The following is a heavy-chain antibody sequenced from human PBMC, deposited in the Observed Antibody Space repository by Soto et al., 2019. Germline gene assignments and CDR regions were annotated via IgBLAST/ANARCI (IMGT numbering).Heavy chain of an antibody. CDR2: IGTAGDT. CDR3: ARGGYSGSPSGGMDV. D-gene: IGHD1-26*01. V-gene: IGHV3-13*01. Sequence: EVQLVESGGGLVQPGGSLRLSCAASGFTFSSYDMHWVRQATGKGLEWVSAIGTAGDTYYPGSVKGRFTISRENAKNSLYLQMNSLRAGDTAVYYCARGGYSGSPSGGMDVWGQGTTVTVSS. J-gene: IGHJ6*02. CDR1: GFTFSSYD.